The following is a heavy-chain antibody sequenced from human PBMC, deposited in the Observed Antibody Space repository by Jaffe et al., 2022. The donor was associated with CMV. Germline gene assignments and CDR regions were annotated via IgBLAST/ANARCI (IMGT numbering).Heavy chain of an antibody. Sequence: QVQLVQSGAEVKKPGASVKVSCKASGYTFINYYMHWVRQAPGQGLEWMGIINPNSDSTTYAQKFQGRVTMTRDTSTNTVYMELSSLSSEDTAVYYCARADIDLWLLYYYHYMDVWGKGTTVTVSS. V-gene: IGHV1-46*01. CDR1: GYTFINYY. D-gene: IGHD5-18*01. CDR2: INPNSDST. CDR3: ARADIDLWLLYYYHYMDV. J-gene: IGHJ6*03.